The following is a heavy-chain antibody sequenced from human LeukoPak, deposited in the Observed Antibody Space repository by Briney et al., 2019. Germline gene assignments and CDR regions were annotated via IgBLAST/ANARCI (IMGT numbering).Heavy chain of an antibody. D-gene: IGHD3-16*01. CDR1: GFTFSNYA. CDR2: ISGSGGST. Sequence: PGGSLRLSCAASGFTFSNYAMSWVRQAPGKGLEWVSTISGSGGSTDYAESVKGRFTISRDNSKNTLYLQMNSLRAEDTAVYYCARDKGGGWGEKYYLDYWGQGTLVTVSS. V-gene: IGHV3-23*01. J-gene: IGHJ4*02. CDR3: ARDKGGGWGEKYYLDY.